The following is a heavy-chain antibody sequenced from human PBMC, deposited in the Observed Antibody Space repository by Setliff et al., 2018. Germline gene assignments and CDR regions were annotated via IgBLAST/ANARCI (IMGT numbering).Heavy chain of an antibody. CDR3: ARAIVVVPPNALKVYFDH. V-gene: IGHV4-4*07. CDR1: GDSISNYY. CDR2: IYAGEAT. Sequence: SETLSLTCTVSGDSISNYYWIRQTAGKGLEWIGSIYAGEATYYNPSLESRVVISVDSSKKRFSLKVSSVTAADTAVYYCARAIVVVPPNALKVYFDHWGPGVQVTAPQ. D-gene: IGHD2-2*01. J-gene: IGHJ4*02.